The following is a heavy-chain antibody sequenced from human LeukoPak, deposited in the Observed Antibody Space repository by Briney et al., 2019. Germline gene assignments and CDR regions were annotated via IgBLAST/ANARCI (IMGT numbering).Heavy chain of an antibody. V-gene: IGHV1-18*01. CDR1: GYTFTSYG. CDR3: ARVTGLGSYLSGGGY. J-gene: IGHJ4*02. D-gene: IGHD1-26*01. CDR2: ISAYNGNT. Sequence: ASVKVSCKASGYTFTSYGISWVRQAPGQGLEWMGWISAYNGNTNYAQKLQGRVTMTTDTSTSTAYMELRSLRSDDTAVYYCARVTGLGSYLSGGGYWGQGTLVTVSS.